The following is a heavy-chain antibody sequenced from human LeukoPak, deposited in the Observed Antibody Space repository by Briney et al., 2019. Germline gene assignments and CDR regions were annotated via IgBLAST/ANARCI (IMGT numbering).Heavy chain of an antibody. J-gene: IGHJ4*02. CDR1: GGSISSSAYY. D-gene: IGHD3-3*01. CDR3: ARGAWRGKSFDY. CDR2: IYYSGNT. Sequence: PSETLSLTCSVSGGSISSSAYYWGWIRQPPGQGLEWIGSIYYSGNTNYNPSLKSRVTISVDTSKKQFSLKLSSVTAADTAVYYCARGAWRGKSFDYWGQGTLVTVSS. V-gene: IGHV4-39*07.